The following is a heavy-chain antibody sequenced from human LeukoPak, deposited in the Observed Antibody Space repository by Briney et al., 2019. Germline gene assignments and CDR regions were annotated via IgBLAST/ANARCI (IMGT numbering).Heavy chain of an antibody. J-gene: IGHJ4*02. CDR2: INGDGSST. D-gene: IGHD2-15*01. Sequence: PGGSLKLSCAASGFTFSSYWMHWVRQAPGKGLVWVSRINGDGSSTAYADSVKGRFTISRDNAKNTLYLQMNSLTAEDTAVYYCANSGLNRFEYWGQGALVTVSS. CDR3: ANSGLNRFEY. V-gene: IGHV3-74*01. CDR1: GFTFSSYW.